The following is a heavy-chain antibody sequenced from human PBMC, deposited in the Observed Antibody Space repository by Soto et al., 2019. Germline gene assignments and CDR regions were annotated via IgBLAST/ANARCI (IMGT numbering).Heavy chain of an antibody. V-gene: IGHV1-69*01. D-gene: IGHD2-2*01. CDR1: GGTFSSYA. CDR3: ARSQGSSTSLEIYYYYYYGIDV. CDR2: IIPISDTT. J-gene: IGHJ6*02. Sequence: QVQLVQSGAEVKKPGSSVKVSCKASGGTFSSYAISWVRQAPGQGLXXXGGIIPISDTTNYAQKFQGRVTITADESTSTAYMELSSLRSEDTAVYYCARSQGSSTSLEIYYYYYYGIDVWGQGTTVTVSS.